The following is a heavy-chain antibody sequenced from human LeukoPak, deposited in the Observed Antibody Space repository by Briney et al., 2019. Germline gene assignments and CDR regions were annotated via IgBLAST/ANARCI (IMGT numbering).Heavy chain of an antibody. V-gene: IGHV4-39*01. Sequence: SETLSLTCTVSGASISSVDYYWGWIRQPPGKGLEWIGSIYYTGTTYYSPSLKSRVTISVDTSKNQFSLNFISVTAADTAVYFCARKVCSGGICYWFDPWGQGTLVTVSS. CDR2: IYYTGTT. J-gene: IGHJ5*02. CDR1: GASISSVDYY. D-gene: IGHD2-15*01. CDR3: ARKVCSGGICYWFDP.